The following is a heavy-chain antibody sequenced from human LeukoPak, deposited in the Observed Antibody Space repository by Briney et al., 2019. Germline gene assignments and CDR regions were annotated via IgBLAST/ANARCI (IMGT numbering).Heavy chain of an antibody. Sequence: SETLSLTCAVYGGSFSGYYWSWIRQPTEKGLGWIGEINHSGSTNYNPSLKSRVTISVDRSKNQFSLKLSSVTAADTAVYYCARYQDGYNSRNFDLWGRGTLVTVSS. D-gene: IGHD5-24*01. CDR1: GGSFSGYY. CDR2: INHSGST. CDR3: ARYQDGYNSRNFDL. J-gene: IGHJ2*01. V-gene: IGHV4-34*01.